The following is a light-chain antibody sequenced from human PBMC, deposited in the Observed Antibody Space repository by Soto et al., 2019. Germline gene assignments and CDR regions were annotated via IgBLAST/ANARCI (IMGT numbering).Light chain of an antibody. CDR1: QSLLHSNGYNY. J-gene: IGKJ4*01. CDR3: MQALQTPF. CDR2: LGS. V-gene: IGKV2-28*01. Sequence: ESVMTQSPVSLSVTPGEPASISCRSSQSLLHSNGYNYLDWYLQKPGQSPQLLIYLGSFRAAGVPDRFSGSGSGTDFTLKISRVEAADVGVYYCMQALQTPFFGGGTKVEIK.